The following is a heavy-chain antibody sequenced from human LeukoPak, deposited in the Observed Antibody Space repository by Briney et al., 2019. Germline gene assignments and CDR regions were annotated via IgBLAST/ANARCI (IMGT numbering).Heavy chain of an antibody. J-gene: IGHJ4*02. D-gene: IGHD3-22*01. CDR3: ARGDLKLADYYDSSGPELDYFDY. CDR1: GGSISSGGYY. CDR2: IYYSGST. V-gene: IGHV4-61*08. Sequence: PSETLSLTCTVSGGSISSGGYYWSWIRQPPGKGLEWIGYIYYSGSTNYNPSLKSRVTISVDTSKNQFSLKLSSVTAADTAVYYCARGDLKLADYYDSSGPELDYFDYWGQGTLVTVSS.